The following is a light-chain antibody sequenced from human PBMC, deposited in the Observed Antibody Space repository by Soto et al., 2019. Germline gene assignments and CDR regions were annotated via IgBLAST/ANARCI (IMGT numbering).Light chain of an antibody. Sequence: ERVMTQSPATLSVSPGERATLSCRASQSVGSNLAWYQQKPGQAPRLLIYGASSRATGIPDRFSGSGSGTDFTLTISRLEPEDFAVYYCQQYGSSPVFGPGTKVDIK. CDR1: QSVGSN. CDR2: GAS. V-gene: IGKV3-20*01. J-gene: IGKJ3*01. CDR3: QQYGSSPV.